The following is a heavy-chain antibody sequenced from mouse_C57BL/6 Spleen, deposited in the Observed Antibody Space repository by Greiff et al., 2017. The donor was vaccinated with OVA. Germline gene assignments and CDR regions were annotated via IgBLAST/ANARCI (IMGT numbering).Heavy chain of an antibody. Sequence: VQLQESGAELVKPGASVKISCKASGYAFSSYWMNWVKQRPGKGLEWIGQIYPGDGDTNYNGKFKGKATLTADKSSSTAYMQLSSLTSEDSAVYFCERMDIYYDNYYAMDYWGQGTSVTVSS. CDR1: GYAFSSYW. CDR2: IYPGDGDT. CDR3: ERMDIYYDNYYAMDY. D-gene: IGHD2-1*01. J-gene: IGHJ4*01. V-gene: IGHV1-80*01.